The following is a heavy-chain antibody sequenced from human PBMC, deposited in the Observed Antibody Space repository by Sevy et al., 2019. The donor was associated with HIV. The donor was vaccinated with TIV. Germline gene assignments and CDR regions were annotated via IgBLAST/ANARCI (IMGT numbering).Heavy chain of an antibody. Sequence: GGSLRLSCAASEFTFISYAMSWVRQAPGKGLEWVSAITGSGGTTYYADSVRGRFTISRDNSNNTLYLQITSLGAEDTAVYYCAKGSLEWLSALDYWGQGTLVTVSS. CDR1: EFTFISYA. D-gene: IGHD3-3*01. CDR2: ITGSGGTT. CDR3: AKGSLEWLSALDY. V-gene: IGHV3-23*01. J-gene: IGHJ4*02.